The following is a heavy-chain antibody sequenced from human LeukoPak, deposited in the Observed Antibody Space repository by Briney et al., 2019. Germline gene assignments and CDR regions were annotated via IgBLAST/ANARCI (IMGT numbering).Heavy chain of an antibody. D-gene: IGHD4-17*01. CDR1: GGSISSYY. CDR2: IYYSGST. Sequence: PSETLSLTCTVSGGSISSYYWSWLRQPPGKGLEWIGYIYYSGSTNYNPSLKSRVTISVDTSKNQFSLKLSSVTAADTAVYYCARVVNYGDYTFDYWGQGTLVTVSS. CDR3: ARVVNYGDYTFDY. J-gene: IGHJ4*02. V-gene: IGHV4-59*01.